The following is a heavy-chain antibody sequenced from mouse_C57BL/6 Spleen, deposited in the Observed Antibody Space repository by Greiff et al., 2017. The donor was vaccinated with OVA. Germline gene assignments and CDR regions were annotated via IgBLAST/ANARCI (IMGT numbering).Heavy chain of an antibody. CDR3: ARTGAESAMDY. V-gene: IGHV1-64*01. J-gene: IGHJ4*01. CDR1: GYTFTSYW. D-gene: IGHD3-3*01. CDR2: IDPKSGGT. Sequence: QVQLKQPGAELVKPGASVTLSCKASGYTFTSYWMHWVKQRPGQGLEWIGMIDPKSGGTNYNEKFKSKATLTVDKSSSTAYMQLRSLTSEDSAVTYGARTGAESAMDYWGQGTSVTVSS.